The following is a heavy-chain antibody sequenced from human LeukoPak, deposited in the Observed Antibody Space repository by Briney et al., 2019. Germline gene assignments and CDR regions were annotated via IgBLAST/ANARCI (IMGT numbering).Heavy chain of an antibody. CDR1: GYTFTSYD. CDR3: ARDFSSSWYVFGY. D-gene: IGHD6-13*01. V-gene: IGHV1-3*01. CDR2: ISAGNGNT. Sequence: GASVKVSCKASGYTFTSYDIHRVRQAPGQRPEWMGWISAGNGNTKYSQKFQGRVTITRDTSASTAYMELSSLRSEDTAVYYCARDFSSSWYVFGYWGQGILVTVSS. J-gene: IGHJ4*02.